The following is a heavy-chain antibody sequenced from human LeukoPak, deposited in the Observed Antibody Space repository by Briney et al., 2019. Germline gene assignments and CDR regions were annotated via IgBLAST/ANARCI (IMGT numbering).Heavy chain of an antibody. D-gene: IGHD3-10*01. V-gene: IGHV1-18*01. CDR3: AKSRDTVLNEY. J-gene: IGHJ4*02. CDR1: GYMFINYG. Sequence: ASVKVSCKASGYMFINYGISWVRQAPGQGLEWMGWISPYNGHTNYEPNLQDRLTMTTDTSTSTAYMELRSLTSDDTAVYYCAKSRDTVLNEYWGQGTLVTVSS. CDR2: ISPYNGHT.